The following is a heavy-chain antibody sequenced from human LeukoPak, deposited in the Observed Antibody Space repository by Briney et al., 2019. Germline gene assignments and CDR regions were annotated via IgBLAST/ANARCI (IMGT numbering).Heavy chain of an antibody. J-gene: IGHJ4*02. CDR1: GYTFTSYG. CDR3: ARANGGARYSYGYDY. D-gene: IGHD5-18*01. CDR2: ISAYNGNT. Sequence: ASVNVSCKASGYTFTSYGISWVRQAPGQGLEWMGWISAYNGNTNYAQKLQGRVTMTTDTSTSTAYMELRSLRSDDTAVYYCARANGGARYSYGYDYWGQGTLVTVSS. V-gene: IGHV1-18*01.